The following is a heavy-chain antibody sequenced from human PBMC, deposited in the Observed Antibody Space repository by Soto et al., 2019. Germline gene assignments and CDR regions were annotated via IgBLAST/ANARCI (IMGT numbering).Heavy chain of an antibody. Sequence: QVQLQESGPGLVKPSETLSVTCTVSGTPVRGYYWTWIRQPPGKGLEWIGYIYYTGTTKYNPSLKSRVTISVDTSKNQFSLRLSSVTAADTAVYYCAREVSSFGSNHFDSWGQGALVTVSS. CDR1: GTPVRGYY. CDR3: AREVSSFGSNHFDS. V-gene: IGHV4-59*02. J-gene: IGHJ4*02. CDR2: IYYTGTT. D-gene: IGHD3-10*01.